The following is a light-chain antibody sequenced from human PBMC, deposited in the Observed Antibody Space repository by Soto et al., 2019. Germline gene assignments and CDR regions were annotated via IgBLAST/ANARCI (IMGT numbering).Light chain of an antibody. J-gene: IGLJ1*01. CDR1: TSNIGNNY. Sequence: QSVLTQPPSVSAAPGQKVTISCSGSTSNIGNNYVSWFQQLPGTAPKLIIYQSNRRPSGIPDRFSGSKSGTSATLGITGLQTGDEADYYCGSWDLRVSGFVFGTGTKVTVL. CDR3: GSWDLRVSGFV. CDR2: QSN. V-gene: IGLV1-51*02.